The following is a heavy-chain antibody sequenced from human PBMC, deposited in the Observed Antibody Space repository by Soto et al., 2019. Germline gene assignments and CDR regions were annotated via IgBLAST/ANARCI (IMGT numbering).Heavy chain of an antibody. J-gene: IGHJ6*02. V-gene: IGHV5-51*01. CDR2: IYPGDSDT. CDR3: ARHTIGWSGYYYYGMDV. CDR1: GYSFTSYW. D-gene: IGHD6-19*01. Sequence: GESLKISCKGSGYSFTSYWIGWVRQMPGKGLEWMGIIYPGDSDTRYSPSFQGQVTISADKSISTAYLQWSSLKASDTAMYYFARHTIGWSGYYYYGMDVWGQGTTVTVSS.